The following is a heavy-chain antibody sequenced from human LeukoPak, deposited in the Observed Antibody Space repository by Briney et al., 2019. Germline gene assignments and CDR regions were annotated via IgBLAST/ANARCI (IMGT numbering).Heavy chain of an antibody. CDR1: GFTFSSYA. J-gene: IGHJ3*02. CDR2: ISGSGGST. D-gene: IGHD4-11*01. CDR3: ARDIDYPSDAFDI. Sequence: GGSLRLSCAASGFTFSSYAMSWVRQAPGKGLEWVSAISGSGGSTYYADSVKGRFTISRDNSKNSPYLQMNSLRDEDTAVYYCARDIDYPSDAFDIWGQGTMVTVSS. V-gene: IGHV3-23*01.